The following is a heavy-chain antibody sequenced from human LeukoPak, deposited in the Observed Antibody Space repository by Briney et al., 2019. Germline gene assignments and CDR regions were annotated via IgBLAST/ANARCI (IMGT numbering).Heavy chain of an antibody. CDR3: AKESGYSGYGEFDY. Sequence: GGSLRLSCAASGFIFSTYAMSWVRQAPGKRLEWVSVISGGGGSTHYADPVKGRFTISRDNSKDTLYLQMNTLRAEDTAVYYCAKESGYSGYGEFDYWGQGTLVTVSS. V-gene: IGHV3-23*01. CDR1: GFIFSTYA. CDR2: ISGGGGST. J-gene: IGHJ4*02. D-gene: IGHD5-12*01.